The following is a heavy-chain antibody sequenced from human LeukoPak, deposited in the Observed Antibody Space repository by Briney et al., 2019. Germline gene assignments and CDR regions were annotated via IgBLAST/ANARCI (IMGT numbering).Heavy chain of an antibody. CDR3: ARDLRAAALIYYYYYGMDV. D-gene: IGHD6-13*01. CDR1: GYTFTSYG. CDR2: ISAYNGNT. V-gene: IGHV1-18*01. J-gene: IGHJ6*02. Sequence: ASVKVSCKASGYTFTSYGISWVRQAPGQGLEWMGWISAYNGNTNYAQKLQGRVTMTTDTSTSTAYMELRSLRSDDTAVYYCARDLRAAALIYYYYYGMDVWGQGTTVTVSS.